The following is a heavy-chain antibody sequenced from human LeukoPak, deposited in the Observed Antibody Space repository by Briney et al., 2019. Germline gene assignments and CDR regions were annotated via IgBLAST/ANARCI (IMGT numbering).Heavy chain of an antibody. CDR1: GGIFNTYE. CDR3: AVLGGYNYASEYFDS. Sequence: GASVKVSCKTSGGIFNTYEFNWVRQAPGQGLEWVGRVIPVLDIVNSAQKFQGRVTITADKSTSTAYMDLSSLRSDDTAVYYCAVLGGYNYASEYFDSWGQGTLVTVSS. V-gene: IGHV1-69*04. J-gene: IGHJ4*02. CDR2: VIPVLDIV. D-gene: IGHD5-18*01.